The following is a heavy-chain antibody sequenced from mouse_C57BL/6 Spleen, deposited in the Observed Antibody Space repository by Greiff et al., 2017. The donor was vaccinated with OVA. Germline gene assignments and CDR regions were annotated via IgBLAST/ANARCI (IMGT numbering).Heavy chain of an antibody. Sequence: EVKLQQSGPELVKPGASVKISCKASGYTFTDYYMNWVKQSHGKSLEWIGDINPNNGGTSYNQKFKGKATLTVDKSSSTAYMELRSLTSEDSAVYYCARSDYGGMDYWGQGTSVTVSS. D-gene: IGHD2-4*01. V-gene: IGHV1-26*01. J-gene: IGHJ4*01. CDR2: INPNNGGT. CDR3: ARSDYGGMDY. CDR1: GYTFTDYY.